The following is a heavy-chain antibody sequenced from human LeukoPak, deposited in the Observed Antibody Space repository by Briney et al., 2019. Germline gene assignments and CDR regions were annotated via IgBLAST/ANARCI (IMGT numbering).Heavy chain of an antibody. CDR1: GGTFSSYA. CDR3: ARVDIVVVVAATNDY. J-gene: IGHJ4*02. Sequence: GASVKVSCKASGGTFSSYAISRVRQAPGQGLEWMGWISAYNGNTNYAQKLQGRVTMTTDTSTSTAYMELRSLRSDDTAVYYCARVDIVVVVAATNDYWGQGTLVTVSS. V-gene: IGHV1-18*01. D-gene: IGHD2-15*01. CDR2: ISAYNGNT.